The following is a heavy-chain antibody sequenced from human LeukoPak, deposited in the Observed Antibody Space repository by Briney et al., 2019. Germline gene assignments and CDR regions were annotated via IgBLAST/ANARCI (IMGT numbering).Heavy chain of an antibody. CDR3: ARDRENSSGWYVWGYYYYMDV. D-gene: IGHD6-19*01. CDR1: GFTFDDYG. J-gene: IGHJ6*03. V-gene: IGHV3-20*01. CDR2: INWNGGST. Sequence: PGGSLRLSCAASGFTFDDYGMSWVRQAPGKGLEWVSGINWNGGSTGYADSVKGRFTISRDNAKNSLYLQMNSLRAEDTALYHCARDRENSSGWYVWGYYYYMDVWGKGTTVTISS.